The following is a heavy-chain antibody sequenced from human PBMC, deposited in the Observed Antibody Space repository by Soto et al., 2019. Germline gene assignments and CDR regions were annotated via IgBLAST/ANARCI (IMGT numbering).Heavy chain of an antibody. CDR2: VSGSGGST. V-gene: IGHV3-23*01. Sequence: PGGSLRRSCAAPGFTFSNYAMTWVRQAPGKWLEWVSAVSGSGGSTFYADSVRGRFTISRDNSKKTLYLQMNSLRAEDTAVYYCAKFSATSVYDISSAPDYWGQGTLVTVSS. CDR3: AKFSATSVYDISSAPDY. CDR1: GFTFSNYA. D-gene: IGHD6-6*01. J-gene: IGHJ4*02.